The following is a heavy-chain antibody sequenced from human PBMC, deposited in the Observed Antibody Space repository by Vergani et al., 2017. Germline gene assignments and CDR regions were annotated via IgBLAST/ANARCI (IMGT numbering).Heavy chain of an antibody. Sequence: QVQLVQSGAEVKKPGASVKVSCKASGYTFTSYDINWVRQATGQGLEWMGWMNPNRGNTGYAQKFQGRVTITRNTSISTAYMELSSLRSEDTAVYYCARQAAAADYYYYYGMDFWGQGTTVTVSS. CDR3: ARQAAAADYYYYYGMDF. CDR1: GYTFTSYD. CDR2: MNPNRGNT. J-gene: IGHJ6*02. V-gene: IGHV1-8*03. D-gene: IGHD6-13*01.